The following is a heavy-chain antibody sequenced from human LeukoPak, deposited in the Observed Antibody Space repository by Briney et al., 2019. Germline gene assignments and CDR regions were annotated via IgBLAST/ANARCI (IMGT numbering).Heavy chain of an antibody. CDR2: IIPIFGTA. D-gene: IGHD2-2*01. CDR3: AIRYCSSTSCPFNYYYYMDV. J-gene: IGHJ6*03. Sequence: SVKVSCKASGGTFSSYAISWVRQAPGRGLEWMGGIIPIFGTANYAQKFQGRVTITTDESTSTAYMELSSLRSEDTAVYYCAIRYCSSTSCPFNYYYYMDVWGKGTTVTVSS. V-gene: IGHV1-69*05. CDR1: GGTFSSYA.